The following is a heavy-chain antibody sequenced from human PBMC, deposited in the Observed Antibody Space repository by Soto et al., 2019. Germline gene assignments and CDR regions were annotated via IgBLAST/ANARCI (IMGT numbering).Heavy chain of an antibody. D-gene: IGHD3-3*01. J-gene: IGHJ4*02. CDR1: GFTFSNYG. CDR2: ISYDGNNI. Sequence: GGSLRLSCAASGFTFSNYGIHWVRQAPGKGLDWVAVISYDGNNIDYIDSVKGRFTISRDDSKSTLFLQMNSLRGEDTAVYYCATTIGDFWSAHYRTSPLRYWGQGTLVTVSS. CDR3: ATTIGDFWSAHYRTSPLRY. V-gene: IGHV3-30*03.